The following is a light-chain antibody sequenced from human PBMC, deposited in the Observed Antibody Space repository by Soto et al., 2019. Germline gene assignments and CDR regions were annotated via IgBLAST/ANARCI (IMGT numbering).Light chain of an antibody. J-gene: IGLJ1*01. Sequence: QSVLTQPASVSGSPGQAITISCSGTSSDVAAFNYVSWYQQHPGKAPKLMIYDVSNRPSGVSNRFSGSKSGNTASLTISGLRAEDEADYYCNSYTSNNTYVFGTGTKV. CDR2: DVS. CDR1: SSDVAAFNY. V-gene: IGLV2-14*03. CDR3: NSYTSNNTYV.